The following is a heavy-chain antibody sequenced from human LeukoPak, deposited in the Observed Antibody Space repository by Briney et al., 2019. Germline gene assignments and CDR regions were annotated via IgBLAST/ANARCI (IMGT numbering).Heavy chain of an antibody. CDR1: GYTFTGYY. CDR2: INPNSGGT. CDR3: ARGLAISYQLLYEMTAPFDY. J-gene: IGHJ4*02. D-gene: IGHD2-2*02. V-gene: IGHV1-2*02. Sequence: GASVKVSCKASGYTFTGYYMHWVRQAPGQGLEWMGWINPNSGGTNYAQKFPGRVTMTRDTSISTAYMELSRLRSDATAVYYCARGLAISYQLLYEMTAPFDYWGQGTLVTVSS.